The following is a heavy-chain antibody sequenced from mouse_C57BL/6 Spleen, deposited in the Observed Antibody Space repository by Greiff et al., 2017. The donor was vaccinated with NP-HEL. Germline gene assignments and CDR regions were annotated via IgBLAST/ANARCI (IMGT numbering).Heavy chain of an antibody. CDR2: IYPGDGDT. J-gene: IGHJ2*01. V-gene: IGHV1-82*01. CDR3: ARSRGNSFYFDD. CDR1: GYAFSSSW. Sequence: QVQLQQSGPELVKPGASVKISCKASGYAFSSSWMNWVKQRPGKGLEWIGRIYPGDGDTNYNGKFKGKATLTADKSSSTAYMQLSSLTSEDSAVYFCARSRGNSFYFDDWGQGTTLTVAS. D-gene: IGHD2-1*01.